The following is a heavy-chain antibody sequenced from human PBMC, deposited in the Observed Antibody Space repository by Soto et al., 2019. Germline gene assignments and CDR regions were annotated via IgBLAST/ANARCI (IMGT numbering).Heavy chain of an antibody. CDR1: GYSFASSW. Sequence: PGESLKISCKGSGYSFASSWIAWVRQMPGKGLELMGIIFPGDSDTRYSPSFQGQVTISADKSISAAYLQWSSLKASDTDKYCRARGGVFVIGAKGTMVTVPS. CDR2: IFPGDSDT. V-gene: IGHV5-51*01. J-gene: IGHJ3*02. CDR3: ARGGVFVI. D-gene: IGHD2-8*02.